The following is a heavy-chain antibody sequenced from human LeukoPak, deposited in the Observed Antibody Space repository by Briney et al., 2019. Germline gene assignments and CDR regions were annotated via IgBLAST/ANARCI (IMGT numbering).Heavy chain of an antibody. CDR1: GFTFSSYA. D-gene: IGHD3-22*01. J-gene: IGHJ4*02. CDR2: ITCDGSNK. V-gene: IGHV3-30*07. CDR3: AREGNYYDSSGLYYFDY. Sequence: PGRSLRLSCAASGFTFSSYAMHWARQAPGKGLEGVAVITCDGSNKYYVDSVKCRFTISRDNSKYTLYLQMTSLRDEDTVVYYCAREGNYYDSSGLYYFDYWGQGTLVIVSS.